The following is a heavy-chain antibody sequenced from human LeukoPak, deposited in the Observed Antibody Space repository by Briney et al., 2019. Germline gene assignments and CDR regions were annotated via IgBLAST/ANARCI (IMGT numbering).Heavy chain of an antibody. Sequence: ASVKVSCKVSGYTLTELSMHWVRQAPGKGLEWMGGFDPDDGETIYAQKFQGRVTMTEDTSTDTAYMELSSLRSEDTAVYYCATPSVGAKGVIDAFDIWGQGTMVTVSS. D-gene: IGHD1-26*01. CDR3: ATPSVGAKGVIDAFDI. CDR2: FDPDDGET. J-gene: IGHJ3*02. CDR1: GYTLTELS. V-gene: IGHV1-24*01.